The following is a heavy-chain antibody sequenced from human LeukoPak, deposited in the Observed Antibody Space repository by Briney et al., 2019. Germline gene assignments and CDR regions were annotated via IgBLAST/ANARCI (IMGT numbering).Heavy chain of an antibody. CDR1: GYTFITRY. Sequence: ASVKVSCKASGYTFITRYLHWVRQDPGQGLEWMGLINPGGGSTTYALKFEGRVTMTRETSTSTVYMELSSLSSDDTAVYYCARGTYYYDSSGYYEPPRLFDYWGQGTLVTVSS. D-gene: IGHD3-22*01. V-gene: IGHV1-46*01. CDR2: INPGGGST. CDR3: ARGTYYYDSSGYYEPPRLFDY. J-gene: IGHJ4*02.